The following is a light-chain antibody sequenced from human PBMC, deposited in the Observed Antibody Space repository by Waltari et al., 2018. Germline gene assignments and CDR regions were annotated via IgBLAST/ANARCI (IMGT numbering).Light chain of an antibody. V-gene: IGLV2-14*01. CDR2: EVS. J-gene: IGLJ3*02. CDR1: SSDGGGYNL. Sequence: QSALTQPASVSGSPGQSITISCTGTSSDGGGYNLVSWHQPPPGKAPQLIIYEVSNRPPGVSNRFSGSKSGNTASLTISGLQAEDEADYYCTSYITTRGDWVFGGGTKLTVL. CDR3: TSYITTRGDWV.